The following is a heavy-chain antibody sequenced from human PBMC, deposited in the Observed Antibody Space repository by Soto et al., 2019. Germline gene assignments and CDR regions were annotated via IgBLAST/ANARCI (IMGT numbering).Heavy chain of an antibody. CDR3: ARDRLGFLEWLLDY. Sequence: GASVKVSCKASGYSFTSYAMHWVRQAPGQRLEWMGWINAGNGNTKYSQKLQGRVTITRDTSASTAYMELSSLRSEDTAVYYCARDRLGFLEWLLDYGGQEPLVTVSS. D-gene: IGHD3-3*01. V-gene: IGHV1-3*01. J-gene: IGHJ4*02. CDR1: GYSFTSYA. CDR2: INAGNGNT.